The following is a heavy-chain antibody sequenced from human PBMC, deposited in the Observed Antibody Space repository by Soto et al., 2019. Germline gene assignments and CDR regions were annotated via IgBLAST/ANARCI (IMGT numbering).Heavy chain of an antibody. J-gene: IGHJ6*02. CDR1: GGTFRTSA. CDR3: ARDKDRPQLGGNYYYILDV. CDR2: IMPVFRRP. V-gene: IGHV1-69*12. Sequence: QVQLVQSGAAVKKPGSSVKVSCKASGGTFRTSAISWVRQAPGQDLEWVGGIMPVFRRPKYAQNFQGRVTITADESTSTAYMELSSLRSDDTAVYYCARDKDRPQLGGNYYYILDVWGQGTAVTVSS. D-gene: IGHD3-3*02.